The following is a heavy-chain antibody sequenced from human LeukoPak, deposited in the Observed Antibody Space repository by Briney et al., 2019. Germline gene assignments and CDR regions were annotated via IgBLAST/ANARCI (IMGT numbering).Heavy chain of an antibody. CDR2: ISSSSSYI. CDR3: ARTFRTYYDILTGYYMGSYYYYGMDV. J-gene: IGHJ6*02. Sequence: GGSLRLSCAASGFTFSSYSMNWVRQAPGKGLEWVSSISSSSSYIYYADSVKGRFTISRDNAKNSLYLQMNSLRAEDTAVYYCARTFRTYYDILTGYYMGSYYYYGMDVWGQGTTVTVSS. D-gene: IGHD3-9*01. CDR1: GFTFSSYS. V-gene: IGHV3-21*01.